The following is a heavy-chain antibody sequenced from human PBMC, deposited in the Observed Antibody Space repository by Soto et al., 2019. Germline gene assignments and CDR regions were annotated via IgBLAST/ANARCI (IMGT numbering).Heavy chain of an antibody. V-gene: IGHV1-2*02. CDR3: ARDADHWNRYYYSGMDV. J-gene: IGHJ6*02. CDR1: GYTFTGYY. Sequence: ASVKVSCKASGYTFTGYYMHWVRQAPGQGLEWMGWINPNSGGTNYAQKFQGRVTMTRDTSIGTAYMELSRLRSDDTAVYYCARDADHWNRYYYSGMDVWGQGTTVTVSS. D-gene: IGHD1-1*01. CDR2: INPNSGGT.